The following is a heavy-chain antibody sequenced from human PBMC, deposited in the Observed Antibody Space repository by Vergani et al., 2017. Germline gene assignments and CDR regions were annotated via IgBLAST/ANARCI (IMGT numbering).Heavy chain of an antibody. J-gene: IGHJ6*02. Sequence: VQLLESGPGLVKPSETLSLTCTVSGGSISSYYWSWIRQPPGKGLEWIGSIYYSGSTYYNPSLKSRVTISVDTSKNQFSLKLSSVTAADTAVYYCARQGIVVVTASNYYYYGMDVWGQGTTVTVSS. CDR2: IYYSGST. CDR1: GGSISSYY. CDR3: ARQGIVVVTASNYYYYGMDV. D-gene: IGHD2-21*02. V-gene: IGHV4-59*05.